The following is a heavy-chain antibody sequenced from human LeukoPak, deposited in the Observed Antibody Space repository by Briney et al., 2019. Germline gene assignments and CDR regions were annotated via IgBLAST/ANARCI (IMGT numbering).Heavy chain of an antibody. CDR3: AASLGSTTGDYYLDA. Sequence: SVTVSCKASGFTFTKSAMQWVRQARGQRLEWIGWIVVGSGNTDYAQKFQDRVTITRDLSTGTTYLEVSSLRSDDTAVYYCAASLGSTTGDYYLDAWGQGTRVTVSS. V-gene: IGHV1-58*02. J-gene: IGHJ4*02. D-gene: IGHD1-26*01. CDR2: IVVGSGNT. CDR1: GFTFTKSA.